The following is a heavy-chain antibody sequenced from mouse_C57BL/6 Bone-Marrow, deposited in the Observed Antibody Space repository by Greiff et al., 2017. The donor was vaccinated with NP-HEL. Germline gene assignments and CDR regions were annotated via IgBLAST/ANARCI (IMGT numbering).Heavy chain of an antibody. J-gene: IGHJ3*01. Sequence: VQLQQSGAELVRPGASVKLSCTASGFNIKDDYMHWVKQRPEQGLEWIGWIDPENGDTEYASKFQGKATITADKSSNTAYLQLSSLTSEDTAVYYCTTSPAWFAYWGQGTLVTVSA. V-gene: IGHV14-4*01. CDR1: GFNIKDDY. CDR3: TTSPAWFAY. CDR2: IDPENGDT.